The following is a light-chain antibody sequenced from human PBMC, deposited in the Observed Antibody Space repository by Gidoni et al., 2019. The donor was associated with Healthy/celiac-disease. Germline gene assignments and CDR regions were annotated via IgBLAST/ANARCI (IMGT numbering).Light chain of an antibody. CDR2: AAS. V-gene: IGKV1-39*01. CDR3: QQRYSTPLT. J-gene: IGKJ5*01. Sequence: DIQMTQSPSSLSASVGDRVTITCRASQSISSYLNWYQQKPGKAPKLLIYAASSLQSGVPSRFSGSGSGTAFTLTISSLQPEDFATYYCQQRYSTPLTFGQGTRLEIK. CDR1: QSISSY.